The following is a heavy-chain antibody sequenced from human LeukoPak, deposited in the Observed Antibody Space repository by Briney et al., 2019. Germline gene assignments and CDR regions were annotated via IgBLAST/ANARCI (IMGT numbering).Heavy chain of an antibody. J-gene: IGHJ3*02. Sequence: GESLRLSCAASEFTFRGYEMNWVRQPPGKGLEWVSYISDSGSTIYYADSVKGRFTISRDNAKNSLYLQMNSVRAEDTALYYCARKRKSGNRRRAFDIWGQGTMVTVSS. CDR2: ISDSGSTI. CDR1: EFTFRGYE. D-gene: IGHD5-12*01. CDR3: ARKRKSGNRRRAFDI. V-gene: IGHV3-48*03.